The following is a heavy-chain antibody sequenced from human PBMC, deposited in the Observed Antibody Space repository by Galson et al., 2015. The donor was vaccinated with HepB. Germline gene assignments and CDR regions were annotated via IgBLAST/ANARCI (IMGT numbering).Heavy chain of an antibody. CDR2: ISYDGSKK. CDR3: ARGDVSDYVPTPFDS. D-gene: IGHD1-26*01. Sequence: SLRLSCAASGFTFSSYAMHWVRQAPGKGLEWVAVISYDGSKKYYAASVKGRFAISRDNSKNTLYLQMDSLRVEDTAVYYCARGDVSDYVPTPFDSWGQGTLVTVSS. J-gene: IGHJ4*02. CDR1: GFTFSSYA. V-gene: IGHV3-30*09.